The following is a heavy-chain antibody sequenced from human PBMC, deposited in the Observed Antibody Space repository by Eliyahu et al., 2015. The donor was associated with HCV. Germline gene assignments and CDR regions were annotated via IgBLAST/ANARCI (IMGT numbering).Heavy chain of an antibody. V-gene: IGHV1-3*01. Sequence: VKQPGASVRVSCKASGHPYTKYAIHWVRXAPGQRLEWMGWINVXNGNIEYSQKFQGRVTLTRDTSASTAYMELSSLTSEDTAVYTCASWAGSTDLGGFYFDYWGQGTLLTVSS. CDR1: GHPYTKYA. CDR3: ASWAGSTDLGGFYFDY. J-gene: IGHJ4*02. CDR2: INVXNGNI. D-gene: IGHD1-7*01.